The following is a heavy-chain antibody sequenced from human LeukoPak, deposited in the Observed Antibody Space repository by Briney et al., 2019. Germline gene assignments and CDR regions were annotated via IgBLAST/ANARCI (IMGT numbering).Heavy chain of an antibody. Sequence: SGGSLRLSCAASGFTFSSYGMHWVRQAPGKGLEWVAVIWYDGSNKYYADSVKGRFTISRDNSKNTLYLQVNSLRAEDTAVYYCARVKFGTRYFDWPVHWGQGTLVTVSS. CDR3: ARVKFGTRYFDWPVH. J-gene: IGHJ4*02. CDR1: GFTFSSYG. CDR2: IWYDGSNK. D-gene: IGHD3-9*01. V-gene: IGHV3-33*01.